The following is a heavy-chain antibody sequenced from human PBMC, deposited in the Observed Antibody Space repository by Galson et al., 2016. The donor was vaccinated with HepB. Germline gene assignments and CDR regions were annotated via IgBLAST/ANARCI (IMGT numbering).Heavy chain of an antibody. CDR2: ISYDRSNK. CDR3: AKDYSGYYFDGTGYYNAFDY. V-gene: IGHV3-30*18. CDR1: GFTFSTYG. D-gene: IGHD3-22*01. J-gene: IGHJ4*02. Sequence: SLRLSCAASGFTFSTYGMHRVRQAPGKGLEWVAVISYDRSNKNYAASVKGRFTISRDNSKNTLYLEMTSLREEDTAVYYCAKDYSGYYFDGTGYYNAFDYWGQGALATVSS.